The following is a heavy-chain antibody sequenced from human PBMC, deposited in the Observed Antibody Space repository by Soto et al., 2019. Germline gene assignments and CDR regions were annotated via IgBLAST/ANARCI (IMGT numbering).Heavy chain of an antibody. CDR3: AREIQRYFDY. D-gene: IGHD1-1*01. Sequence: SETLSLTCSISGGSISSYYWSWIRQPAGKGLEWIGRIYTSGSTNHNPSLKSRVTTSVDTSKNQFSLKLSSVTAADTAVYYCAREIQRYFDYWGQGTLVTVSS. V-gene: IGHV4-4*07. J-gene: IGHJ4*02. CDR2: IYTSGST. CDR1: GGSISSYY.